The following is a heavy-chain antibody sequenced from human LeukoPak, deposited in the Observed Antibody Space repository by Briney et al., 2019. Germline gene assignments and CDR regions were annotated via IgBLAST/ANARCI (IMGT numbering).Heavy chain of an antibody. CDR1: GYSFTSYW. V-gene: IGHV5-51*01. CDR2: IYPGDSDT. D-gene: IGHD2-2*01. CDR3: ARQTYCSSTSCQGWFDP. J-gene: IGHJ5*02. Sequence: GESLKISCKGSGYSFTSYWIVWVRQMPGKGLEWMGIIYPGDSDTRYSPSFQGQVTISADKSISTAYLQWSSLKASDTAMYYCARQTYCSSTSCQGWFDPWGQGTLVTVSS.